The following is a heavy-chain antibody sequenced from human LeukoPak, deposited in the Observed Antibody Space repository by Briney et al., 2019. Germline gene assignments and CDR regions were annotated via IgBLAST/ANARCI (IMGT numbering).Heavy chain of an antibody. CDR3: ARATSYSSGSN. J-gene: IGHJ4*02. V-gene: IGHV4-34*01. D-gene: IGHD3-22*01. CDR1: GGSFSGYY. Sequence: PSETLSLTCAVYGGSFSGYYWSWIRQPPGKGLEWIGEINHSGSTNYNPSLKSRVTISVDTSENQFSLKLSSVTAADTAVYYCARATSYSSGSNWGQGTLVTVSS. CDR2: INHSGST.